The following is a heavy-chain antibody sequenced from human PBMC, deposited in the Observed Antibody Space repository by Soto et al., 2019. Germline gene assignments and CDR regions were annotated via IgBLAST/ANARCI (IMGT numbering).Heavy chain of an antibody. Sequence: QVQLVESGGGVVQPGRSLRLSCAASGFTFSSYGMHWVRQAPGKGLEWVAVISYDGSNKYYADSVKGRFTISRDNSKNTLYLQMNSLRAEDTAVYYCAKGPKYSISFGGVIVVNWGQGTLVTVSS. J-gene: IGHJ4*02. CDR3: AKGPKYSISFGGVIVVN. CDR1: GFTFSSYG. CDR2: ISYDGSNK. V-gene: IGHV3-30*18. D-gene: IGHD3-16*02.